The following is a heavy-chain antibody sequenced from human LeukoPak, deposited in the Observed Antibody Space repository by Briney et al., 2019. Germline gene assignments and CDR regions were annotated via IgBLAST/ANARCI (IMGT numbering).Heavy chain of an antibody. CDR3: ARVGGIAAAGQTRTNWFDP. Sequence: GGSLRLSCAASGFSFSTYGMHWVRQAPGRGLEWVALIWNAGTNTYYADSVEGRFTISRDNSKNTLYLQMNSLRAEDTAVYYCARVGGIAAAGQTRTNWFDPWGQGTLVTVSS. V-gene: IGHV3-33*01. CDR2: IWNAGTNT. D-gene: IGHD6-13*01. J-gene: IGHJ5*02. CDR1: GFSFSTYG.